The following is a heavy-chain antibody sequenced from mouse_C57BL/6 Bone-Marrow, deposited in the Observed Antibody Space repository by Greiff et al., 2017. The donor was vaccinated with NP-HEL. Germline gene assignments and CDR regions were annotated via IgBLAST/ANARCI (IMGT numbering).Heavy chain of an antibody. CDR1: GFTFSDYY. J-gene: IGHJ2*01. D-gene: IGHD1-1*01. Sequence: EVKLVESEGGLVQPGSSMKLSCTASGFTFSDYYMAWVRQVPEKGLEWVANINYDGSSTYYLDSLKSRFIISRDNAKNILYLQMSSLKSEDTATYYCARASSTVVGFDYWGQGTTLTVSS. CDR2: INYDGSST. V-gene: IGHV5-16*01. CDR3: ARASSTVVGFDY.